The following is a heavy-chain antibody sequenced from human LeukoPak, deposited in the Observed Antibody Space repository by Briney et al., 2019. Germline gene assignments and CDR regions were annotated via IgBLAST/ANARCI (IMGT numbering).Heavy chain of an antibody. CDR1: GGSFSGYY. V-gene: IGHV4-34*01. J-gene: IGHJ4*02. D-gene: IGHD3-10*01. CDR3: ARSITRVGGAPGGY. CDR2: INHSGST. Sequence: SETLSLTCAVYGGSFSGYYWSWIRQPPGKGLEWIGEINHSGSTNYNPSHKSRVTISVDTSKNQFTLKLSSVTAADTAVYYCARSITRVGGAPGGYWGQGTLVTVSS.